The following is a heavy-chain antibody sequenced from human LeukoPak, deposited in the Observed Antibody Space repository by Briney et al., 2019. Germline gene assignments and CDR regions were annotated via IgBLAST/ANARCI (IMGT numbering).Heavy chain of an antibody. Sequence: PGGSLRLSCAASGFTFSSYAMHWVRQAPGKGLEWVAVISYDGSNKYYADSVKGRFTISRDNSKNTLYLQMNSLRAEDTAVYYCARDRSTHYYDILDGLDAFDIWGQGTTVTVSS. CDR3: ARDRSTHYYDILDGLDAFDI. V-gene: IGHV3-30-3*01. D-gene: IGHD3-9*01. CDR1: GFTFSSYA. CDR2: ISYDGSNK. J-gene: IGHJ3*02.